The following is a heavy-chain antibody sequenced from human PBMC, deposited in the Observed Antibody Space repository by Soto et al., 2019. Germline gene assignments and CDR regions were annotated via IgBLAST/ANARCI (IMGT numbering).Heavy chain of an antibody. CDR3: AKETSGYSSGWFDY. Sequence: GGSLRLSCAASGFHFDDYDMHWVRQAPGKGLEWVSGIRWDSGSIGYADSVKGRFTISRDNAKNYLYLQMNSLRAEDTVIYYCAKETSGYSSGWFDYWGQGALVTVSS. D-gene: IGHD6-19*01. CDR2: IRWDSGSI. J-gene: IGHJ4*02. V-gene: IGHV3-9*01. CDR1: GFHFDDYD.